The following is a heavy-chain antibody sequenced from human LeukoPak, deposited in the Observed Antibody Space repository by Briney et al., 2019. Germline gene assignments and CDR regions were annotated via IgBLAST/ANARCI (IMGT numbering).Heavy chain of an antibody. D-gene: IGHD3-10*01. V-gene: IGHV1-18*01. Sequence: GPVKVSCKASGYPFANFAISWVRQAPGQGLEWMGWISDSNGNLNYAQRLQGRLTITTDISTTTAYIELKSLTSDDSAVYYCATWLGATGRRGASDWGQGTLVTVSS. CDR2: ISDSNGNL. J-gene: IGHJ1*01. CDR1: GYPFANFA. CDR3: ATWLGATGRRGASD.